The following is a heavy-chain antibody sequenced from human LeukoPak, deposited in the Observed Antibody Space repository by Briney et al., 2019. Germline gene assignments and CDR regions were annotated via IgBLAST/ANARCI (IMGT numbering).Heavy chain of an antibody. CDR3: ARDEKGGYNNR. Sequence: ASVKVSCKXSGYTFTGYYMHWVPQAPGQGLEWMGRINPNSGGTNYAQKFQGRVTMTRDTSISTAYMELSRLRSDDTAVYYCARDEKGGYNNRWGQGTLVTVSS. CDR2: INPNSGGT. V-gene: IGHV1-2*06. J-gene: IGHJ4*02. D-gene: IGHD5-24*01. CDR1: GYTFTGYY.